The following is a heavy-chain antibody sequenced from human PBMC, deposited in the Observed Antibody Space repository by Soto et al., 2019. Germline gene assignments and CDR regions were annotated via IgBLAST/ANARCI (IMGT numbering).Heavy chain of an antibody. Sequence: GGSLRLSCAASGFTFSEYWLYWVRQAPGKGLVWVSRINSDGSTTSYADSVKGRFTISRDNAKNSLYLRMNSLRDEDTAVYYCATERGYCSSTTCTFYGMDVWGQGTTVTVSS. CDR3: ATERGYCSSTTCTFYGMDV. D-gene: IGHD2-2*01. CDR1: GFTFSEYW. V-gene: IGHV3-74*01. J-gene: IGHJ6*02. CDR2: INSDGSTT.